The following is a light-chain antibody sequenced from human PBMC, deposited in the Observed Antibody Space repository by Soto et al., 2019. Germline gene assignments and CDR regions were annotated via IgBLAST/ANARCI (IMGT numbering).Light chain of an antibody. CDR3: QHYDGSPRT. CDR1: QTVNSDY. V-gene: IGKV3-20*01. Sequence: ETVLTQSPGTVSLSPGERATLSCTTSQTVNSDYLAWYQQKPGQAPRLLNYGVFNRATGIPDRFSGSGSGTYFTLTISGLEPEDSAVYYCQHYDGSPRTFGQGTKLEI. J-gene: IGKJ2*01. CDR2: GVF.